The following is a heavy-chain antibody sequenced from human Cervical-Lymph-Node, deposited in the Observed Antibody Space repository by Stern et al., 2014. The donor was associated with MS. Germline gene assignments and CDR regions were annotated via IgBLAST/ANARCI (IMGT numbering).Heavy chain of an antibody. Sequence: VQLVESGGGVVQPGRSLRLSCAASGFTFSSLAMHWVRQAPGKGLEWVSLISYDGSKEDYADSVKGRFPISRDNSKNTLYLQLNSLRVEDTAVYYCATKAPPYCSGASCYEYWGQGTLVTVSS. J-gene: IGHJ4*02. CDR1: GFTFSSLA. CDR3: ATKAPPYCSGASCYEY. D-gene: IGHD2-15*01. V-gene: IGHV3-30*04. CDR2: ISYDGSKE.